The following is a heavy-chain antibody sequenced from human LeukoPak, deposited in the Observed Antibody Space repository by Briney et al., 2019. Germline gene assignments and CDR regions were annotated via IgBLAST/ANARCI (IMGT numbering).Heavy chain of an antibody. CDR3: ASLRGTTVPGFDY. CDR1: GYTFTGYY. Sequence: ASVKVSCKASGYTFTGYYMHWVRQAPGQGLEWMGWINPNSGGTNYAQKFQGRVNMPRDQSISTAYMALSRLRSDDTAVYYCASLRGTTVPGFDYWGQGTLVTVSS. CDR2: INPNSGGT. D-gene: IGHD4-11*01. V-gene: IGHV1-2*02. J-gene: IGHJ4*02.